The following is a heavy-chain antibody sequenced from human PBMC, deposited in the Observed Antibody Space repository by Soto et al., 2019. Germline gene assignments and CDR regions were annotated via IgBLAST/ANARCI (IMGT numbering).Heavy chain of an antibody. CDR2: IYYSGGT. V-gene: IGHV4-30-2*01. CDR1: GGSISSGGYS. CDR3: ARQMTTVTTVDY. Sequence: QLQLQESGSGLVKPSQTLSLTCAVSGGSISSGGYSWSWIRQPPGKGLEWIGYIYYSGGTYYTPSLKSRVTISVDRSKNQLSLKLSSVTAADTAVYYCARQMTTVTTVDYWGQGTLVTVSS. D-gene: IGHD4-17*01. J-gene: IGHJ4*02.